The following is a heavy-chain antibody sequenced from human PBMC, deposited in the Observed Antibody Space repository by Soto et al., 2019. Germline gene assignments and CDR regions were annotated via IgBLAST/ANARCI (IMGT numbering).Heavy chain of an antibody. CDR1: GGSISGGGFS. V-gene: IGHV4-30-2*01. CDR2: ILHTGGT. Sequence: PSETLSLTCAVSGGSISGGGFSWSWIRQPPGKGLEWIGYILHTGGTQYNPSLKSRVSMSVDKSKNQFSLHLTSVTAADTAVYYCARLQFGKGFDYCGQGALVTVSS. CDR3: ARLQFGKGFDY. J-gene: IGHJ4*02. D-gene: IGHD1-1*01.